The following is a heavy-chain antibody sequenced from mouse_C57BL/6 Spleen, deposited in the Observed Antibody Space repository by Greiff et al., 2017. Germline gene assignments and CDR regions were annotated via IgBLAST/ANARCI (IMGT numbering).Heavy chain of an antibody. CDR1: GYTFTSYW. Sequence: QLQQPGAELVRPGTSVKLSCKASGYTFTSYWMHWVKQRPGQGLEWIGVIDPSDSYTNYNQKFKGKATLTVDTSSSTAYMQLSSLTSEDSAVYYCARSSGSSYEAMDDWGQGTSVTVSS. V-gene: IGHV1-59*01. CDR3: ARSSGSSYEAMDD. CDR2: IDPSDSYT. D-gene: IGHD1-1*01. J-gene: IGHJ4*01.